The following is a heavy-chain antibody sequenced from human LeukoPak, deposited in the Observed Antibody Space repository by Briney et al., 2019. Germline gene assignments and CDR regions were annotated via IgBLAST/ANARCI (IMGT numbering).Heavy chain of an antibody. D-gene: IGHD3-10*01. CDR1: GGTFSSYA. J-gene: IGHJ4*02. CDR2: IRYDGSNK. Sequence: SCKASGGTFSSYAISWVRQAPGQGLEWVAFIRYDGSNKYYADSVKGRFTISRDNSKNTLYLQMNSLRAEDTAVYYCAKAYYYGSGSYYQYFDYWGQGTLVTVSS. CDR3: AKAYYYGSGSYYQYFDY. V-gene: IGHV3-30*02.